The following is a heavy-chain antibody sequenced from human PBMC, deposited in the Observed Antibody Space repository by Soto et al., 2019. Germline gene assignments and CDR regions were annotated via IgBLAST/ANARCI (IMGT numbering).Heavy chain of an antibody. CDR2: IIPVPGTA. Sequence: QVLLVQSGAEVKKPGSSVKVSCKASGGTFSSYGVSWVRQGPGQGLEWMGAIIPVPGTANYAQKFRGRVTVTADESTTTAYRELSSLRLEDTDTYFCARDSSAYYDVMFGEHWFDHWGQGTLVTVSS. CDR1: GGTFSSYG. D-gene: IGHD3-10*02. CDR3: ARDSSAYYDVMFGEHWFDH. V-gene: IGHV1-69*01. J-gene: IGHJ5*02.